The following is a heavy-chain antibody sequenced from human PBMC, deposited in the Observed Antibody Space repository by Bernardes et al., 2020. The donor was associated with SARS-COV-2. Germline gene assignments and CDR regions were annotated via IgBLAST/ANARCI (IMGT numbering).Heavy chain of an antibody. J-gene: IGHJ4*02. D-gene: IGHD6-19*01. Sequence: ASVKVSCKASGYTFSSSGISWVRQAPGQGLEWMGWISTDKGNTNYAQKIQGRVTMTTDTSTSTAYMELRHLTSDDTAVYYCARLGLAVAEDCWGQGTLVTVSS. V-gene: IGHV1-18*01. CDR1: GYTFSSSG. CDR3: ARLGLAVAEDC. CDR2: ISTDKGNT.